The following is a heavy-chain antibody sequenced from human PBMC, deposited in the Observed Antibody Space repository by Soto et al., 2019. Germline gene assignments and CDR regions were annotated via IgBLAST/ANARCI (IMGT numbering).Heavy chain of an antibody. CDR2: ISGSGGST. D-gene: IGHD3-3*01. CDR1: GFTFSSYA. J-gene: IGHJ6*02. V-gene: IGHV3-23*01. Sequence: PGGSLRLSCAASGFTFSSYAMSWVRQAPGKGLEWVSTISGSGGSTYYADSVKGRFTISRDNSKNTVYLQMNSLRAEDTAVYYCAKVNTIFGVESYYYGMDVWGQGTTVTVSS. CDR3: AKVNTIFGVESYYYGMDV.